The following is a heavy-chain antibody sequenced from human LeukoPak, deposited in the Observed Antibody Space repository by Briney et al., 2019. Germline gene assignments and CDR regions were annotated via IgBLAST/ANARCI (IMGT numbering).Heavy chain of an antibody. D-gene: IGHD5-18*01. J-gene: IGHJ5*02. V-gene: IGHV4-59*01. CDR1: GGSISSYY. CDR2: IYYSGST. CDR3: AGDLGYSYGTGWFDP. Sequence: SETLSLTCTVSGGSISSYYWSWIRQPPGKGLEWIGYIYYSGSTNYNPSLKSRVTISVDTSKNQFSLKLSSVTAADTAVYYCAGDLGYSYGTGWFDPWGQGTLVTVSS.